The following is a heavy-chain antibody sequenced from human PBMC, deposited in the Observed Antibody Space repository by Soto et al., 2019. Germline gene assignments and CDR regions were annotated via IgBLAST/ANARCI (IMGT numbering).Heavy chain of an antibody. J-gene: IGHJ4*02. Sequence: QLQLQESGSGLVKPSQTLSLTCAVSSGSISSGGYSWSWIRQSPGKGLEWIGYISHSGSTYYNPPLQSRVTISVDRSKNQSSLKLSSVTAADTAVYYCASGSHVPHYWGQGTLVTVSS. CDR1: SGSISSGGYS. D-gene: IGHD6-6*01. V-gene: IGHV4-30-2*06. CDR2: ISHSGST. CDR3: ASGSHVPHY.